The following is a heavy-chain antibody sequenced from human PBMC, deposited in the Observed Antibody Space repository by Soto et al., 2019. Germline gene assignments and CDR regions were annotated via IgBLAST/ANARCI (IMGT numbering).Heavy chain of an antibody. CDR2: IYSGRTT. CDR3: VRGPADSMLRLLEWPYGDY. V-gene: IGHV3-53*01. CDR1: GFSVVDYY. D-gene: IGHD3-3*01. J-gene: IGHJ4*02. Sequence: WGSLRLSCAASGFSVVDYYISCVRHSPLKWREWVSIIYSGRTTYYADSVKGRFTISRDDSKNTLYLQMNSLRPEDTALYYCVRGPADSMLRLLEWPYGDYWGQGTLVTVSS.